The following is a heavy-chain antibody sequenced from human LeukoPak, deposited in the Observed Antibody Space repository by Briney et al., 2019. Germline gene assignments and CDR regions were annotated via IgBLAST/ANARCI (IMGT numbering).Heavy chain of an antibody. CDR1: GGSISSGDYY. CDR2: MYYSGST. CDR3: ARPYYYDSRIDP. V-gene: IGHV4-30-4*01. Sequence: SETLSLTCTVSGGSISSGDYYWSWIRQPPGKGLEWIAYMYYSGSTYYNPSLKSRVTMSADTSKNQLSLKLSSVTAADTAVYYCARPYYYDSRIDPWGQGILVTGSS. D-gene: IGHD3-22*01. J-gene: IGHJ5*02.